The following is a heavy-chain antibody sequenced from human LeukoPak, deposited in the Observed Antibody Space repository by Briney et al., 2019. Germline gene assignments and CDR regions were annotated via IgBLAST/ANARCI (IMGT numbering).Heavy chain of an antibody. CDR1: GFSFSNYG. J-gene: IGHJ3*02. Sequence: RPGGSLRLSCATSGFSFSNYGMPWVRQPPGKGREWVAFIWFNGINRYYADFVKGRFTFSRDNSKKPPALQMNSLRVEDTAVYYCVKERGPFDGFDIWGQGTMVTVSS. V-gene: IGHV3-30*02. CDR2: IWFNGINR. CDR3: VKERGPFDGFDI.